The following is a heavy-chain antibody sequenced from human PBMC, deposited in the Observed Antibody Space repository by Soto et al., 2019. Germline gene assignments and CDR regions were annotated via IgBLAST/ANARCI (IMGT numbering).Heavy chain of an antibody. Sequence: GGSLRLSCAASGFTFSRYWMDWVRQAPRKGLEWVATIKHDGSEKYYVDSVKGRFIISSDNSKNTLYLQMNSLRAEDTVVYYCARAITGTTQGFDPWGQGTLVTVS. J-gene: IGHJ5*02. D-gene: IGHD1-20*01. CDR3: ARAITGTTQGFDP. CDR1: GFTFSRYW. V-gene: IGHV3-7*01. CDR2: IKHDGSEK.